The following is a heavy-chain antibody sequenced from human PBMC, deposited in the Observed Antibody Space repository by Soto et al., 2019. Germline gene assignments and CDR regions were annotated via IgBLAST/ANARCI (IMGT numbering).Heavy chain of an antibody. Sequence: QSGGSLRLSCAASGFTFSTHAMTWVRQAPGKGLEWVSAISGGGGDTYYADSVKGRFTISRDNSKNTLYLQMNSLRAEDTAVYYCXKRPCSSDYLHPIEFDYWGQGTLVTVSS. CDR2: ISGGGGDT. J-gene: IGHJ4*02. V-gene: IGHV3-23*01. CDR3: XKRPCSSDYLHPIEFDY. CDR1: GFTFSTHA. D-gene: IGHD3-22*01.